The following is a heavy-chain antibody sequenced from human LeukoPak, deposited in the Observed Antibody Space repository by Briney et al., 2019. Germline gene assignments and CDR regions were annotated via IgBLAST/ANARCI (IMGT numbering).Heavy chain of an antibody. D-gene: IGHD3-9*01. CDR2: MNPNSGNT. CDR1: GYTFTSYD. J-gene: IGHJ4*02. CDR3: ARASLRYFDWLFPRGVPYYFDY. Sequence: ASVKVSCKASGYTFTSYDINWVRQATGQGLEWMGWMNPNSGNTGYAQKFQGRVTITRNTSISTAYMELSSLRSEDTAVYYCARASLRYFDWLFPRGVPYYFDYWGQGTLVTASP. V-gene: IGHV1-8*03.